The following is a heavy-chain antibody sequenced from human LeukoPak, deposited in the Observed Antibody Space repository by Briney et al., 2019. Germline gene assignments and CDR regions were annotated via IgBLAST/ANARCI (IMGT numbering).Heavy chain of an antibody. CDR1: GDGVSSNSGG. Sequence: SQTLSLTCAISGDGVSSNSGGWNWIRQSPSRGLEWLGRTYYGSKRYNDYAVAVKSRITINTDTSKNQFSLQPNSVTPEDTAVYYCARDRDAFDIWGQGTMVTVSS. V-gene: IGHV6-1*01. J-gene: IGHJ3*02. CDR3: ARDRDAFDI. CDR2: TYYGSKRYN.